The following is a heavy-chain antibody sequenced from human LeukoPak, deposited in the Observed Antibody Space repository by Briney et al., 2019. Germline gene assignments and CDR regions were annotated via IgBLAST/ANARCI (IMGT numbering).Heavy chain of an antibody. CDR2: IYYSGST. D-gene: IGHD6-13*01. V-gene: IGHV4-59*08. CDR1: GGSISSYY. Sequence: SETLSLPCTVSGGSISSYYRGWVPQPPGGGLEWIGYIYYSGSTNYNPSLKSRVTISVDTSKNQFSLKLSSVTAADTAVYYCARGIAAFDFWGQGTLVTVSS. J-gene: IGHJ4*02. CDR3: ARGIAAFDF.